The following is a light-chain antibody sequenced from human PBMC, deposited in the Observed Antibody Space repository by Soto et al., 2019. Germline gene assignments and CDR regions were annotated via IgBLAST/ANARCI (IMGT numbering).Light chain of an antibody. CDR2: DVS. V-gene: IGLV2-14*01. J-gene: IGLJ2*01. Sequence: QSALTQPASVSGSPGQSITISCAGTSADIGAFNYVSWYQHHPGKAPKLLIYDVSDRPSGVSTRFSASKSANTASLTISGLQADDEVDYYCSSYSTSSALVFGGGTKVTVL. CDR3: SSYSTSSALV. CDR1: SADIGAFNY.